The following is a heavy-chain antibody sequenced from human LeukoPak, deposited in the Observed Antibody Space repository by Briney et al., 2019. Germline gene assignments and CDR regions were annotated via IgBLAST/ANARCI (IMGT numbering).Heavy chain of an antibody. CDR2: ISSGGTFV. CDR1: GFTFSSYT. CDR3: ATLGCAGENCPRAGRALGGY. V-gene: IGHV3-21*01. D-gene: IGHD2-21*01. Sequence: PGGSLRLSCTGSGFTFSSYTLHWVRQAPGKELEWVSSISSGGTFVFYADSVTGRFTISRDNAGKSLYLQMDSLRAEDTAVYYCATLGCAGENCPRAGRALGGYWGQGTLVTVSS. J-gene: IGHJ4*02.